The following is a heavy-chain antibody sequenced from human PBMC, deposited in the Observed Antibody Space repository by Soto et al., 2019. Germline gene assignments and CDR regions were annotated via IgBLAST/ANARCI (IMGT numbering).Heavy chain of an antibody. D-gene: IGHD6-19*01. V-gene: IGHV3-74*01. CDR1: GFTFSGSA. J-gene: IGHJ4*02. CDR2: INSDGSST. CDR3: AKELHTSSGWSQVLY. Sequence: GGSLRLSGAASGFTFSGSAMHWVRQAPGKGLVWVSRINSDGSSTSYADSVKGRLTISRDNAKNTLYLQMNSLRAEDTAVYYCAKELHTSSGWSQVLYWGQGTLVTVS.